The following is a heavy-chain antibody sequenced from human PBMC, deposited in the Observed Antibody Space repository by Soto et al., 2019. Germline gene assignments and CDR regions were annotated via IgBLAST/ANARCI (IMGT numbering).Heavy chain of an antibody. J-gene: IGHJ6*02. V-gene: IGHV2-70*13. CDR1: GFSLTSPGMC. Sequence: QCVPTLVNPTEPLTLTCTFSGFSLTSPGMCVSWIRQPPGKALEWLALIERDDDDKYYSTSLKTRLTISKDTRKNQVVLTMANMDPADTGTYYCARSIRGPRRFNGMDVWGQGTTVTV. D-gene: IGHD1-20*01. CDR3: ARSIRGPRRFNGMDV. CDR2: IERDDDDK.